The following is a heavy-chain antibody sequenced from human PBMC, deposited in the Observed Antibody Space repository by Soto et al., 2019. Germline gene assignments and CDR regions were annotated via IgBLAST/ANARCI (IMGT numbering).Heavy chain of an antibody. CDR3: ARDKSSSDYYTEYFQN. D-gene: IGHD3-22*01. V-gene: IGHV3-74*01. Sequence: PGGSLRLSCAASGPTFRSYWMHWVRQVPGKGLVWVSRINGDGTSTRYADSVEGRFTISRDNARNTLYLQMNSLRAEDTAVYYCARDKSSSDYYTEYFQNWGRGTLVTVSS. CDR2: INGDGTST. CDR1: GPTFRSYW. J-gene: IGHJ1*01.